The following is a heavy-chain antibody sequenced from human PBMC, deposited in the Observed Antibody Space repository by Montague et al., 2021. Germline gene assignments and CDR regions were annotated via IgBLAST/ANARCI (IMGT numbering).Heavy chain of an antibody. CDR1: GGSISSSTHY. J-gene: IGHJ4*02. D-gene: IGHD2-21*01. CDR3: ARHCGGESYTGAIEY. V-gene: IGHV4-39*01. CDR2: IFRNGDS. Sequence: SETLSLTCTVSGGSISSSTHYWCWIRQTPGKGLDWIGSIFRNGDSFYNPSLKRPVIISVDTSGNQFSLRLTSVTAADTAVYFCARHCGGESYTGAIEYWGQGILVTVSS.